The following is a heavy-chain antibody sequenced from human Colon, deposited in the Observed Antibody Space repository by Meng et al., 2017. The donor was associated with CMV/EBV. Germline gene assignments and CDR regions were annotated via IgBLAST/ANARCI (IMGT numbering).Heavy chain of an antibody. Sequence: QLQPQESGPGLVKPSEPMSLTGTVSGGSINNYYWNWIRQPAGKGLEWIGRIYSDGTTNYNPSLRSRVSMSVDTSKNQFSLKLTSATAADTAVYYCARDWGYCSGDTCHSHFDYWGQGTLVTVSS. CDR3: ARDWGYCSGDTCHSHFDY. CDR1: GGSINNYY. D-gene: IGHD2-15*01. J-gene: IGHJ4*02. CDR2: IYSDGTT. V-gene: IGHV4-4*07.